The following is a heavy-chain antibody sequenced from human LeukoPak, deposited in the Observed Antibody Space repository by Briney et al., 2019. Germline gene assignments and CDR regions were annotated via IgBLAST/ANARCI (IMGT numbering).Heavy chain of an antibody. CDR1: GDGVSSNSAA. Sequence: SQTLSLTCAISGDGVSSNSAAWNWIRRSPSRGFEWLGRTYYRSKWYNDYDVSVKSRITINPDTSRNQFSLHLNSVTPEDTAVYYCTREAVWGTSDYWAQGTLVTVSS. CDR2: TYYRSKWYN. V-gene: IGHV6-1*01. D-gene: IGHD3-16*01. CDR3: TREAVWGTSDY. J-gene: IGHJ4*02.